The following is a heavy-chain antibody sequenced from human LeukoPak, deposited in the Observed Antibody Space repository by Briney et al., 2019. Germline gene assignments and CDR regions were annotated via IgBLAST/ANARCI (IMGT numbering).Heavy chain of an antibody. Sequence: PSETLSLTCTVSGGSISSYYWSWIRQPPGKGLEWIGYIYYSGSTNYNPSLKSRVIISVDMSKNQFSLNLSSVTAADTAVYYCARASAFDIWGQGTMVTVSS. V-gene: IGHV4-59*01. CDR2: IYYSGST. CDR1: GGSISSYY. CDR3: ARASAFDI. J-gene: IGHJ3*02.